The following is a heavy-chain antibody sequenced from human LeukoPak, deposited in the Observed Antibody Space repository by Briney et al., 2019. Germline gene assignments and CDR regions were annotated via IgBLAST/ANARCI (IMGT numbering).Heavy chain of an antibody. Sequence: TETLSLTCTVSGGSISTYYWSWIRQPAGKGLEWIGRMYTSGTTKYNPSLKSRVTMSVDTSNNQFSLKVSSVTAADTAVYYCARDQGSYYGVDVWGQGTTVTVSS. J-gene: IGHJ6*02. CDR2: MYTSGTT. CDR1: GGSISTYY. V-gene: IGHV4-4*07. CDR3: ARDQGSYYGVDV.